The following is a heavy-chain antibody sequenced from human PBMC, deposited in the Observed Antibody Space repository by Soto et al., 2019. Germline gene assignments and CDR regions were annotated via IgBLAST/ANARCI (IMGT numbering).Heavy chain of an antibody. D-gene: IGHD1-7*01. CDR1: GFNFDNYG. CDR3: AKDRVGGTFYTPLAF. V-gene: IGHV3-30*18. Sequence: LRLSFQASGFNFDNYGMHWVRQAPGKGLEWVAVITYDGSFQYYADSVKGRFTISRDNSKNTLSLHLNTLKPEDTAVYHCAKDRVGGTFYTPLAFWGQGTLVTSPQ. J-gene: IGHJ4*02. CDR2: ITYDGSFQ.